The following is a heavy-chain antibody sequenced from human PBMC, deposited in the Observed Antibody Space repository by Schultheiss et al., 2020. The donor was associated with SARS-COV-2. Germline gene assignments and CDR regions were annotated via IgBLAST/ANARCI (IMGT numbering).Heavy chain of an antibody. Sequence: SETLSLTCAVYGGSFSGYYWSWIRQPPGKGLEWIGYIYYSGSTNYNPSLKSRVTMSVDTSKNQFSLKLSSVTAADTAVYYCARGGIGPATVVTSFDYWGQGTLVTVSS. CDR1: GGSFSGYY. J-gene: IGHJ4*02. D-gene: IGHD4-23*01. V-gene: IGHV4-59*12. CDR2: IYYSGST. CDR3: ARGGIGPATVVTSFDY.